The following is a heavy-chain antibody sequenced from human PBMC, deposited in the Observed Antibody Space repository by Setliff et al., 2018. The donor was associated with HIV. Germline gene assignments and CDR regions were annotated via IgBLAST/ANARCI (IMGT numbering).Heavy chain of an antibody. D-gene: IGHD6-13*01. CDR2: IWPSGTS. V-gene: IGHV4-38-2*02. CDR1: GYSVNSDYL. Sequence: SETLSLTCTVSGYSVNSDYLWCWIRQPPGKGLEWIANIYPSGSIWPSGTSNYNPSLKGRVTISLDMSQNQFSLKLTSVTATDTAVYYCARHRYSSSINWFDPWGQGTLVTVSS. J-gene: IGHJ5*02. CDR3: ARHRYSSSINWFDP.